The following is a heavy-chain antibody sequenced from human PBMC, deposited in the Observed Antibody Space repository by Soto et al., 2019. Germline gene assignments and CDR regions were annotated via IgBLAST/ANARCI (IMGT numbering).Heavy chain of an antibody. CDR2: LYYSGST. CDR3: ARRDCSGGSCILFDY. J-gene: IGHJ4*02. V-gene: IGHV4-61*01. Sequence: SETLSLTCTVSGGSVSSGSYYWSWIRQHPGKGLEWIGYLYYSGSTNYNPSLKSRVTISVDTSKNQFSLKLSSVTAADTAVYYCARRDCSGGSCILFDYWGQGTLVTVSS. D-gene: IGHD2-15*01. CDR1: GGSVSSGSYY.